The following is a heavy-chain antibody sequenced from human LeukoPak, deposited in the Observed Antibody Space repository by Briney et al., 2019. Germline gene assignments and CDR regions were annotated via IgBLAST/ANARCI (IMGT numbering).Heavy chain of an antibody. CDR3: ARHNYDYVWGSYRRYNWFDP. CDR1: GGSFSGYY. Sequence: SETLSLTCAAYGGSFSGYYWSWIRQPPGKGLEWIGEINHSGSTNYNPSLKSRVTISVDTSKNQFSLKLSSVTAADTAVYYCARHNYDYVWGSYRRYNWFDPWGQGTLVTVSS. D-gene: IGHD3-16*02. J-gene: IGHJ5*02. V-gene: IGHV4-34*01. CDR2: INHSGST.